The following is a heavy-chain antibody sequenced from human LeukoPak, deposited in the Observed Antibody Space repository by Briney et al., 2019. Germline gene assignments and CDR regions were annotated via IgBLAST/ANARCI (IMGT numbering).Heavy chain of an antibody. CDR1: GFTFSSYG. Sequence: GGSLRLSCAASGFTFSSYGMHWVRQAPGKGPEYVSAISSNGGSTYYANSVKGRFTISRDNSKNTLYLQMGSLRAEDMAVYYCACGYCSGGSCHSAAFDPWGQGTLVTVSS. V-gene: IGHV3-64*01. CDR2: ISSNGGST. J-gene: IGHJ5*02. CDR3: ACGYCSGGSCHSAAFDP. D-gene: IGHD2-15*01.